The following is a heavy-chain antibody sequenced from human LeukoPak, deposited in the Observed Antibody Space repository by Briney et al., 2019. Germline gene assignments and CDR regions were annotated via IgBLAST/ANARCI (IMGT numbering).Heavy chain of an antibody. Sequence: SETLSLTCTVSGGSISSYYWSWIRQPAGKGLEWIGRIYTSGSTNYNPSLKSRVTISVDTSKNQSSLKLSSVTAADTAVYFCARQYTLFGVAHYFDSWGQGTLVTVSS. CDR2: IYTSGST. CDR3: ARQYTLFGVAHYFDS. J-gene: IGHJ4*02. D-gene: IGHD3-3*01. V-gene: IGHV4-4*07. CDR1: GGSISSYY.